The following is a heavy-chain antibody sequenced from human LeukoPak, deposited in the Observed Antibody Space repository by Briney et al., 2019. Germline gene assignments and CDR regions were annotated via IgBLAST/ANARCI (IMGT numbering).Heavy chain of an antibody. CDR2: IHSGGDI. CDR3: AKDWPLDAFDI. Sequence: PGGSLRLSCAASAFTVTSYFMGWVRQAPGKGLEWVSIIHSGGDIYYADSVKGRFTITRDTSKNTVFLQMNSLRAEDTAVYYCAKDWPLDAFDIWGQGTMVTVSS. V-gene: IGHV3-53*01. J-gene: IGHJ3*02. CDR1: AFTVTSYF.